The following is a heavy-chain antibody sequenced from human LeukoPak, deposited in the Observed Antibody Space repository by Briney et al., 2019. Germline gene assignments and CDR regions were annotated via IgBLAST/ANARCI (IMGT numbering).Heavy chain of an antibody. J-gene: IGHJ4*02. CDR3: ARDHSSGSADDFDY. V-gene: IGHV3-21*01. CDR2: ISSSSSYI. CDR1: GFTFSSYS. D-gene: IGHD6-19*01. Sequence: GGSLRLSCAASGFTFSSYSMNWVRQAPGKGLAWVSSISSSSSYIYYADSVKGRFTISRDNAKNSLYLQMNSLRAEDTAVYYCARDHSSGSADDFDYWGQGTLVTVSS.